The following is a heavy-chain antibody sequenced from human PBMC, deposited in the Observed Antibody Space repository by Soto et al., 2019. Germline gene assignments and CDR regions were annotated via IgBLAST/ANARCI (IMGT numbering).Heavy chain of an antibody. D-gene: IGHD3-10*01. CDR1: GLTFRRRA. Sequence: EVQLLESGGDLKQPGGSLRLSCVASGLTFRRRAMSWVRQAPGEGLQWVSTITDTGGDAKYADSVRGRFVISIDNSKRTLYLQMASFTAEDSAIYFCARGSTDSYPGSRIFDFWGRGTLVTVSS. CDR3: ARGSTDSYPGSRIFDF. J-gene: IGHJ4*02. V-gene: IGHV3-23*01. CDR2: ITDTGGDA.